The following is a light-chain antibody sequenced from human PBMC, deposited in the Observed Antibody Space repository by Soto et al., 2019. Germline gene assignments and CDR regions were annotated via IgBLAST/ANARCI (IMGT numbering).Light chain of an antibody. Sequence: DMHMSQYPTTLPASVGDRVIIICRASQSISNWLAWYQQKTGTDPKVLIYHASNLQGGVPSRFSGSGSGTEFTLTISSLQPDDFETYYCQQYNSYSFGQGTKVDIK. CDR1: QSISNW. J-gene: IGKJ1*01. CDR2: HAS. V-gene: IGKV1-5*02. CDR3: QQYNSYS.